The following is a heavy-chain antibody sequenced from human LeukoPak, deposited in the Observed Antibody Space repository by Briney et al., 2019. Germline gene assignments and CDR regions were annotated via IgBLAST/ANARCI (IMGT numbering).Heavy chain of an antibody. CDR1: GFTFSSYW. J-gene: IGHJ6*02. CDR3: ARDVLVGLTGTTLGKNYYYHYGMDV. Sequence: GGSLRLSYAASGFTFSSYWMSWVRQAPGKGLEWVANIKQDGSEKYYVDSVKGRFTISRDNAKNSLYLQMNSLRAEDTAVYYCARDVLVGLTGTTLGKNYYYHYGMDVWGQGTTVTVSS. CDR2: IKQDGSEK. V-gene: IGHV3-7*01. D-gene: IGHD1-7*01.